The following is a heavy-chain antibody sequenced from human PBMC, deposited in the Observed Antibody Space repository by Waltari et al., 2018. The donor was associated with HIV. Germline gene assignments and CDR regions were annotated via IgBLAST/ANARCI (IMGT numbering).Heavy chain of an antibody. Sequence: EAQLVESGGGLVQPGGSLRLSCAASGFPFRSYWMHWVRQAPGRGLEWVSRINNDGTKTNYADSVKGRFTISRDNAKNMLYLQMNSLRAEDTAVYFCVRDYDSSGYYSANWFDPWGQGTVVTVSS. CDR3: VRDYDSSGYYSANWFDP. V-gene: IGHV3-74*01. J-gene: IGHJ5*02. CDR1: GFPFRSYW. D-gene: IGHD3-22*01. CDR2: INNDGTKT.